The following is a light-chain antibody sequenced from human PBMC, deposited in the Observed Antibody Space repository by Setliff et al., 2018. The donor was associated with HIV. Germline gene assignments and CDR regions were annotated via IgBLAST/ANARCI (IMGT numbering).Light chain of an antibody. Sequence: VLTQPPSVSVAPGKTARITCGGNNIGSKSVHWYQQKPGQAPVLVVYDDNDRPSGIPERFSGSNSGNTATLTISRVEAGDEADYYCQVWDSSSDHVVFGGGTKVTVL. CDR3: QVWDSSSDHVV. J-gene: IGLJ2*01. CDR2: DDN. CDR1: NIGSKS. V-gene: IGLV3-21*03.